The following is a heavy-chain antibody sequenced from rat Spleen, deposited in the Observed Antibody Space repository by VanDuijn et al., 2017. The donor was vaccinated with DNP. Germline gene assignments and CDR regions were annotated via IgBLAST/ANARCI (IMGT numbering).Heavy chain of an antibody. Sequence: QVQLQQSGAGVAKPGSSVKISCKASGYTFTTYYIGWIKQTTGQGLEYIGYINMGSGGTNYNEKFKGKATLTVDKSSSTAFMQLSSLTPDDSAVYYCARSWVGVRGIWFAYWGQGTLVTVSS. V-gene: IGHV1-43*01. D-gene: IGHD4-3*01. CDR2: INMGSGGT. CDR1: GYTFTTYY. J-gene: IGHJ3*01. CDR3: ARSWVGVRGIWFAY.